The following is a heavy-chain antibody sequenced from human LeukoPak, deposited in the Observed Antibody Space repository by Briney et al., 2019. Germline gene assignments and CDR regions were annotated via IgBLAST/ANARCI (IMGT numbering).Heavy chain of an antibody. CDR2: VYYSGST. Sequence: SETLSLTCVVSGGSFSGYHWGWIRQPPGWGLEWIGYVYYSGSTNYNPSFKSRITISVDTSRNQFSLQLSSVTAADTAVYYCARIHRYCSGSACYVLDNWGQGTLVAVSS. D-gene: IGHD2-15*01. V-gene: IGHV4-59*01. CDR3: ARIHRYCSGSACYVLDN. CDR1: GGSFSGYH. J-gene: IGHJ4*02.